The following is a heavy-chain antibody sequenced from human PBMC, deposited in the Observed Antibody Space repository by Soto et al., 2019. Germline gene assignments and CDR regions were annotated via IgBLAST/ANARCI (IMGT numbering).Heavy chain of an antibody. V-gene: IGHV3-23*01. D-gene: IGHD1-26*01. Sequence: EVQLLESGGGLVQPGGSLRLSCAASGFTFSSYAMSWVRQAPGKGLEWVSAISGSGGSTYYADSVKGRFTISRDNSKNTLYLQMNRLRAEDTAVYYCAKRWEVGATTYYYYGMDVWCQGTTVTVSS. CDR1: GFTFSSYA. CDR2: ISGSGGST. J-gene: IGHJ6*02. CDR3: AKRWEVGATTYYYYGMDV.